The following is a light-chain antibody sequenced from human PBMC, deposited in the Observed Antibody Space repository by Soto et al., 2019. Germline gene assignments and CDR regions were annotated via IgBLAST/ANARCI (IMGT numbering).Light chain of an antibody. V-gene: IGKV1-39*01. Sequence: DIQMTQSPSSLSASVGDRVTITCRASQSISSYLNWYQQKPGKAPKLLIYAASSLQSGVPSRFSGSGSATDFTLTISSLQPEDFATYYCQQSYSTHRKFGQGTKVDI. CDR2: AAS. CDR3: QQSYSTHRK. J-gene: IGKJ1*01. CDR1: QSISSY.